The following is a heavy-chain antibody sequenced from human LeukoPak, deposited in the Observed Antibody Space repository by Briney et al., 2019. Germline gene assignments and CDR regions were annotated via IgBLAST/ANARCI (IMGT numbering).Heavy chain of an antibody. D-gene: IGHD6-19*01. CDR3: ARTRKHRPYIAVAGSFDY. CDR2: IIPIFGTA. Sequence: ASVMVSCKASGGTFSSYAISWVRQAPGQGLEWMGGIIPIFGTANYAQKFQGRVTITADESTSTAYMELSSLRSEDTAVYCCARTRKHRPYIAVAGSFDYWGQGTLVTVSS. CDR1: GGTFSSYA. J-gene: IGHJ4*02. V-gene: IGHV1-69*13.